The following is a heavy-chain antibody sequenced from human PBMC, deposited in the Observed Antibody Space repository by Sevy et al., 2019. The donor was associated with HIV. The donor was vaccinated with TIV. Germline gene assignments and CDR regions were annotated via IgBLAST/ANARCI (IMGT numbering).Heavy chain of an antibody. V-gene: IGHV4-4*07. CDR2: IYTSGST. Sequence: SESLSLTCTVSGGSISSYYWSWIRQPAGKGLEWIGRIYTSGSTNYNPSLKSRVTMSVDTSKNQFSLKLSSVTAADTAVYYCAIDPGQWLAGGYYYYYGMDVWGQGTTVTVSS. CDR1: GGSISSYY. D-gene: IGHD6-19*01. J-gene: IGHJ6*02. CDR3: AIDPGQWLAGGYYYYYGMDV.